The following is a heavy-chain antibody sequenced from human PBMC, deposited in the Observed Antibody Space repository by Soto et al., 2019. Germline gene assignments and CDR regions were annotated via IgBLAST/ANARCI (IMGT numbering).Heavy chain of an antibody. Sequence: QVQLVQSGAEEKKPGASVKVSCKASGYTFTIYAMHWVRQAPGQRLEWMGWINAGNGDTKYSQKFQGRVTITRDTSASTVYMELRSLRSEDTAMYYCARDDCSGGSGSPPTGAFDIWGQGTMVTVSS. J-gene: IGHJ3*02. D-gene: IGHD2-15*01. CDR1: GYTFTIYA. CDR3: ARDDCSGGSGSPPTGAFDI. V-gene: IGHV1-3*05. CDR2: INAGNGDT.